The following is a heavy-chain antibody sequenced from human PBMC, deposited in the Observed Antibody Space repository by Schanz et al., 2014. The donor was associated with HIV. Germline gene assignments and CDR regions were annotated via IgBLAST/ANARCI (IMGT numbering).Heavy chain of an antibody. CDR1: GFTFSNYA. CDR3: ERDAASHSYGSTMDV. Sequence: EVQLLESGGGLVQPGGSLRLSCAASGFTFSNYAMTWVRQAPGKGLEWVSAISGGSTYYADSVKGRFTISRDSSKNTLYLQMNSLRAEDTAVYYCERDAASHSYGSTMDVWGQGTTVTVSS. V-gene: IGHV3-23*01. D-gene: IGHD5-18*01. CDR2: ISGGST. J-gene: IGHJ6*02.